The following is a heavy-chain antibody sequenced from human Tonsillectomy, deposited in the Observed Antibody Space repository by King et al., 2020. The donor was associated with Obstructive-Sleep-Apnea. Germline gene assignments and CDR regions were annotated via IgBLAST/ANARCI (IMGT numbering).Heavy chain of an antibody. Sequence: QLVQSGGGVVQPGRSLRLSCAASGFTFSSYGIHWVRQAPGKGLEWVSIISYDGSNKYYADSVKGRFTISRDNSKNTLYLQMNSLRAEDTAVYYCAKGTSGSGSYSPFDYGGQGTLVTVSS. CDR3: AKGTSGSGSYSPFDY. CDR2: ISYDGSNK. J-gene: IGHJ4*02. D-gene: IGHD3-10*01. V-gene: IGHV3-30*18. CDR1: GFTFSSYG.